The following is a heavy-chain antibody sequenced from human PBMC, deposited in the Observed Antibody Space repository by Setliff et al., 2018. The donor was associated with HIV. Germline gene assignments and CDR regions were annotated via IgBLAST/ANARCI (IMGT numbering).Heavy chain of an antibody. CDR3: ARSRAAGFDY. CDR1: GFTFSSYA. V-gene: IGHV3-30*04. D-gene: IGHD6-13*01. CDR2: ISYDGSNK. J-gene: IGHJ4*02. Sequence: GGSLRLSCAASGFTFSSYAMHWVRQAPGKGLEWVAVISYDGSNKYYADSVKGRFTISRDNSKNTLYLQMSSLRADDTAVYYCARSRAAGFDYWGQGTLVTVSS.